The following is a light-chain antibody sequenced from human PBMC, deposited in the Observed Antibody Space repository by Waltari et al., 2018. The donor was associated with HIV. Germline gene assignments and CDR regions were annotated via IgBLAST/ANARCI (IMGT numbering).Light chain of an antibody. CDR3: CSYAGGRVFVL. CDR1: ISAIGSYNL. CDR2: EVT. J-gene: IGLJ2*01. V-gene: IGLV2-23*02. Sequence: QSALTQPASVSGSPGPSIPISSTGTISAIGSYNLFPCYQQYPGRAPKLIIYEVTKRPSGVSDRFSGSKSGNRASLTVAGLKVEDEADYYCCSYAGGRVFVLFGGGTRLTV.